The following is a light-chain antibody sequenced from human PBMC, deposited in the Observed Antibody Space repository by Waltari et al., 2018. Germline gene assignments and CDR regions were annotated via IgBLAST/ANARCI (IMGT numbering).Light chain of an antibody. Sequence: QSALTQPPSASGSPGESVTISCTGTSSDIGDYDYVSWYQQHPGKAPKLMIYEVIKRPSGVPDRFAGAKSCNTASLTVSGLQAEDEADYYCCSYAGTNNCYVFGTGTKVTVL. CDR2: EVI. V-gene: IGLV2-8*01. CDR3: CSYAGTNNCYV. CDR1: SSDIGDYDY. J-gene: IGLJ1*01.